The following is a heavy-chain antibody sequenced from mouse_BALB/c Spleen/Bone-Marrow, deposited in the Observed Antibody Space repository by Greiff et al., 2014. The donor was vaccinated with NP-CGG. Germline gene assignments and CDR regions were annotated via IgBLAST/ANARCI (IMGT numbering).Heavy chain of an antibody. CDR1: GFSLTGYG. V-gene: IGHV2-6-7*01. J-gene: IGHJ4*01. CDR2: IWGDGST. CDR3: ARDSFLITRALDY. Sequence: VQLVESGPGLVAPSQSLSITCTVSGFSLTGYGVSWVRQPPGKGLEWLGMIWGDGSTDYNSALKSRLSISEDNSKSQVFLKMNSLQTDDTARYYCARDSFLITRALDYWGQGTSVTVSS. D-gene: IGHD2-4*01.